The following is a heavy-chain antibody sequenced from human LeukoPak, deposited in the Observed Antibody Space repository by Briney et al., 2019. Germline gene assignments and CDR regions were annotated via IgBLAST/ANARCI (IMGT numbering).Heavy chain of an antibody. CDR2: ISSSSSYI. D-gene: IGHD5-24*01. V-gene: IGHV3-21*04. J-gene: IGHJ4*02. CDR1: GFPFSSYS. CDR3: AKWLRVATTFFDY. Sequence: MPGGSLRLSCAASGFPFSSYSMNWVRQAPPKGLEWVSSISSSSSYIYYEDSVKGRFSISIDNPQHTLYLQMNSLRVEDTAVYYCAKWLRVATTFFDYWGQGTLVTVSS.